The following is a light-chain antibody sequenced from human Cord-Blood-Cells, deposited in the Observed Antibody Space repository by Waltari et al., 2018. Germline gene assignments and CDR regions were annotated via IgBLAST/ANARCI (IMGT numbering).Light chain of an antibody. CDR2: DAS. Sequence: EIVLTQSPATLSLSPGERATLSCRASQSVSSYLAWYQQKHGQAPRLLIYDASNRATVIPARFSGSGSGTDFTLTISSLEPEDFAVYYFQQRSNWPPLTFGGGTKVEIK. CDR1: QSVSSY. J-gene: IGKJ4*01. CDR3: QQRSNWPPLT. V-gene: IGKV3-11*01.